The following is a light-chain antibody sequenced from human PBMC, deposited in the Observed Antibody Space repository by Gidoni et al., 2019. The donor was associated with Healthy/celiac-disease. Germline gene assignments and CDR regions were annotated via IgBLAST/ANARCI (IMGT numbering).Light chain of an antibody. V-gene: IGLV3-25*03. CDR3: QSADSSGTWV. CDR2: KDS. Sequence: SYELTQPPSVSVSPGQTARITCSGDALPKQYAYWYQQKPGQAPVLLIYKDSERPSGNPERFSGSGSETTVTLTISGVQAEDEADYYCQSADSSGTWVFGGGTKLTVL. J-gene: IGLJ3*02. CDR1: ALPKQY.